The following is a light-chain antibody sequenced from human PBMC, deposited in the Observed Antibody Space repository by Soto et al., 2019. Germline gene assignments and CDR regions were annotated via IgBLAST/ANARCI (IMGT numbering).Light chain of an antibody. CDR3: QQYNSYSQT. V-gene: IGKV1-5*01. CDR2: DAS. Sequence: DIQMTQSPSTLSASVGDRVTITCRASQSISSWLAWYQQKPGKAPKLLVYDASTLQSGVASRFSGSGSGTEFTLIISGLQPDDSATYYCQQYNSYSQTFGQGTKVDIK. CDR1: QSISSW. J-gene: IGKJ1*01.